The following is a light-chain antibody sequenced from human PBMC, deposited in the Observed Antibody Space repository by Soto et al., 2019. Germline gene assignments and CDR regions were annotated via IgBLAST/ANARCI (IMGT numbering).Light chain of an antibody. CDR2: DND. CDR1: SYNIGNNH. Sequence: QSVLTQPPSVSAAPGQKVTISCSGSSYNIGNNHASWYQHLPGTAPKLLIFDNDKRPSGIPDRFSGSKSGTSATLGLTGLPTGDEADYYCGTWDSSLSAWVFGGGTKLTVL. J-gene: IGLJ3*02. CDR3: GTWDSSLSAWV. V-gene: IGLV1-51*01.